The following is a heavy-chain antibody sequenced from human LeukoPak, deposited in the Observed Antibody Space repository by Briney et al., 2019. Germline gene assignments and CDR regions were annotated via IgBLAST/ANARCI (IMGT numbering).Heavy chain of an antibody. CDR2: INPNSGGT. J-gene: IGHJ4*02. V-gene: IGHV1-2*04. Sequence: ASVKVSCKASGYTFTGYYMHWVRQAPGQGLEWMGWINPNSGGTNYAQKFQGWVTMTRDTSISTAYMELSRLRSDDTAVYYCARGTSTRAMATSKFDYWGQGTLVTVSS. D-gene: IGHD5-18*01. CDR3: ARGTSTRAMATSKFDY. CDR1: GYTFTGYY.